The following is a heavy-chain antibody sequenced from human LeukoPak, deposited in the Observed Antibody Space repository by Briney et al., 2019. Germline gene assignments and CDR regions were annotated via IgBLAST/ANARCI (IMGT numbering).Heavy chain of an antibody. J-gene: IGHJ6*03. D-gene: IGHD3-3*01. CDR3: ASTTYYDFCSGYYRSYYYYYYMDV. Sequence: ASVKVSCKASGGTFSSYAISWVRQAPGQGLEWRGGIIPIFGTANYAQKFQGRVTITADESTSTAYMELSSRRSENTAVYYCASTTYYDFCSGYYRSYYYYYYMDVWGKGTTVTVSS. V-gene: IGHV1-69*13. CDR1: GGTFSSYA. CDR2: IIPIFGTA.